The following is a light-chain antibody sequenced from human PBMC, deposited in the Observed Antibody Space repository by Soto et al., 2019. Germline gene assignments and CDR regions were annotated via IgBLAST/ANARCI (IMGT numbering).Light chain of an antibody. CDR1: SSNIGGNA. Sequence: QSVLTQPPSASGTPGQRVTISCSGSSSNIGGNAVHWYQQLPGTAPQLLIYSNNQRPSGVPDRFSGSKSGTSASLAISGLQSEDEADYYCAAWDDSLYGNVFGSGIKVNV. CDR3: AAWDDSLYGNV. V-gene: IGLV1-44*01. J-gene: IGLJ1*01. CDR2: SNN.